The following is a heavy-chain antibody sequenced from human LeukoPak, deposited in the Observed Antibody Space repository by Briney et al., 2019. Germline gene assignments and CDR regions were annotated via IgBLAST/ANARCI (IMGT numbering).Heavy chain of an antibody. D-gene: IGHD3-22*01. Sequence: GGSLRLSCAASGFTFSSYAMSWVRQAPGKGLEWVSGITDSGGSTFYADSVKGRFTISRDNSKNTLYLQMNSLRAEDTAVYYCAKMAIVGNWFDPWGQGTLVTVSS. CDR3: AKMAIVGNWFDP. J-gene: IGHJ5*02. CDR2: ITDSGGST. V-gene: IGHV3-23*01. CDR1: GFTFSSYA.